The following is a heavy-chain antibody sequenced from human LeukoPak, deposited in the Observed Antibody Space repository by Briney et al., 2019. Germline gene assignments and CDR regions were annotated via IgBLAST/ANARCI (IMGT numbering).Heavy chain of an antibody. D-gene: IGHD3-22*01. CDR2: IWYDGSNK. V-gene: IGHV3-33*03. CDR3: AKDYYDSSGYQTMDAFDI. CDR1: GFTFSSYG. J-gene: IGHJ3*02. Sequence: GGSLRLSCAASGFTFSSYGMHWVRQAPGKGLEWVAVIWYDGSNKYYADSVKGRFTISRDNAKNSLYLQMNSLRAEDTALYYCAKDYYDSSGYQTMDAFDIWGQGTMVTVSS.